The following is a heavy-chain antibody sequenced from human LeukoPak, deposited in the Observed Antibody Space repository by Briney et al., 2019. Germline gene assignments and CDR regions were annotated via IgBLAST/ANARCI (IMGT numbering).Heavy chain of an antibody. Sequence: SPSETLSLTCIASGGSISSYFWSWIRQPPGKGLEWIGYISNSGSTNYNPSLKSRVTISADTSKNQFSLKLSSVTAADTAVYYCARGSSGYYYGWGQGTLVTVSS. J-gene: IGHJ4*02. D-gene: IGHD3-22*01. CDR1: GGSISSYF. CDR2: ISNSGST. CDR3: ARGSSGYYYG. V-gene: IGHV4-59*01.